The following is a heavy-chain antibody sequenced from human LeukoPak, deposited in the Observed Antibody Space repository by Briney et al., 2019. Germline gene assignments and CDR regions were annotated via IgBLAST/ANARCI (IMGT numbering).Heavy chain of an antibody. CDR1: GFTFSDSY. Sequence: GGSLRLSCAASGFTFSDSYMSWIRQAPGKGLEWVSDISSSSGYTNYADSVKGRFTISRDNAKNSLFLQMNSLRVEDTAVYYCARGGYNWDTDAGWFDPWGLGTLVTVSS. CDR3: ARGGYNWDTDAGWFDP. D-gene: IGHD1/OR15-1a*01. CDR2: ISSSSGYT. J-gene: IGHJ5*02. V-gene: IGHV3-11*05.